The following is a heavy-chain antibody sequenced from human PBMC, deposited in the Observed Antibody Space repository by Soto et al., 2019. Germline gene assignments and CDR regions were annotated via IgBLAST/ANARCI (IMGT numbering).Heavy chain of an antibody. CDR2: ISAYNGYI. CDR3: ARAAEFCSSWYRPQTYYYYYYGMDV. CDR1: GYTFTSYG. D-gene: IGHD6-13*01. V-gene: IGHV1-18*01. Sequence: ASVKVSCKASGYTFTSYGISWVRQAPGQGLEWMGWISAYNGYINFAQKLQGRVTMTTDTSTSTAYMELRSLRSDDTAVFYCARAAEFCSSWYRPQTYYYYYYGMDVWGQGTTVTVSS. J-gene: IGHJ6*02.